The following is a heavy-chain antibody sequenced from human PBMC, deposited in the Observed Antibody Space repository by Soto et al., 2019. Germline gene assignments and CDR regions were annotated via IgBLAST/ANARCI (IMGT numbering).Heavy chain of an antibody. J-gene: IGHJ4*02. V-gene: IGHV3-33*01. Sequence: LVESGGGVAQPGRSLRLSCATSGFSFGPSGMHWVRQAPGKGLEWVAFIWNDGSTTYYADSVRDRFTISRDNSKNTLYLQMNSLRDEDTAVYYCARDGSHYDVDYWGQGTLVTVSS. D-gene: IGHD4-4*01. CDR1: GFSFGPSG. CDR3: ARDGSHYDVDY. CDR2: IWNDGSTT.